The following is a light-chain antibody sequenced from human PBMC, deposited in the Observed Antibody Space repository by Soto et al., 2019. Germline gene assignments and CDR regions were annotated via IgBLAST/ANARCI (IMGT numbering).Light chain of an antibody. CDR2: AAS. CDR3: QQSYNTHLT. Sequence: EIQMTQSPSSLPASVGDRVNITCRASQSISSYLNWYQQKPGKAPNLLIYAASSLQGGVPSRFTGSGSGTDFTLTITSLQPENFATYFCQQSYNTHLTFGQGTRLEIK. CDR1: QSISSY. V-gene: IGKV1-39*01. J-gene: IGKJ5*01.